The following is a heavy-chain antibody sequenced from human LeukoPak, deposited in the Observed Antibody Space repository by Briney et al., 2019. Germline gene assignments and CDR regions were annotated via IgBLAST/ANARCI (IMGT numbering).Heavy chain of an antibody. CDR1: GGSISSYY. V-gene: IGHV4-59*08. CDR2: IYYSGST. J-gene: IGHJ4*02. CDR3: ARNIVGANQLDF. Sequence: PSETLSLTCTVSGGSISSYYWSWIRQPPGKGLEWIGYIYYSGSTNYNPSLKSRVTISVDTSKNQFSLKLSSVTAADTAVYYCARNIVGANQLDFWGQGTLVTVYS. D-gene: IGHD1-26*01.